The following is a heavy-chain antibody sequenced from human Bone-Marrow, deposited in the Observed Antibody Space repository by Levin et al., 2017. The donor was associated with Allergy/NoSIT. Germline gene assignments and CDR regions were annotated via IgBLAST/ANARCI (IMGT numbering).Heavy chain of an antibody. Sequence: SETLSLTCTVSGGSVRSENYHWGWIRQPPGKTLEWIGYISYSGNTNYNPPLKSRVTISFHPSKNQFSLNLNSVTAADTAVYYCARDLDIGIFDSWGQGTLVTVSS. J-gene: IGHJ4*02. CDR1: GGSVRSENYH. V-gene: IGHV4-61*01. CDR2: ISYSGNT. CDR3: ARDLDIGIFDS.